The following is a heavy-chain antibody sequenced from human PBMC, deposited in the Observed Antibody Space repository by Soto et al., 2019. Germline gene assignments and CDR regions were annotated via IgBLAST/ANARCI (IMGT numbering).Heavy chain of an antibody. J-gene: IGHJ6*02. CDR3: ARVSYGMDV. V-gene: IGHV4-31*03. CDR2: IYYSGSS. CDR1: GDSISSDGYY. Sequence: SETLSLTCTVSGDSISSDGYYWSWMRQHPGKGLEWIGYIYYSGSSYYNPSLKSRVPISVDASKNQFSLKLSSVTAADTAVYYCARVSYGMDVWGQGTTVTVS.